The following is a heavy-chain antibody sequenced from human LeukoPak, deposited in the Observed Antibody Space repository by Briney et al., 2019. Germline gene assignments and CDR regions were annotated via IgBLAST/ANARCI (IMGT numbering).Heavy chain of an antibody. V-gene: IGHV3-23*01. J-gene: IGHJ5*02. D-gene: IGHD6-13*01. CDR2: ISGSGGST. CDR3: AKKVRIAAAGYNWFDP. CDR1: GFTFSSYA. Sequence: SGGSLRLSCAASGFTFSSYAMSWVRQAPGKGLEWVSAISGSGGSTYYADSVKGRFTISRDNSKNTLYLQMNSLRAEDTAVYYCAKKVRIAAAGYNWFDPWGQGTLVTVSS.